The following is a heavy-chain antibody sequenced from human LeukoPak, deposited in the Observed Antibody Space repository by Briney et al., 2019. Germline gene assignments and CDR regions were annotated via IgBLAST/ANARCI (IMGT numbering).Heavy chain of an antibody. J-gene: IGHJ4*02. CDR3: ARDSPSGSYDY. CDR1: GGSISSYY. CDR2: IYYSGST. Sequence: SETLSLTCTVSGGSISSYYWSWIRQPPGKGLEWIGYIYYSGSTNYNPSLKSRVTISVDTPKNQFSLKLSSVTAADTAVYYCARDSPSGSYDYWGQGTLVTVSS. D-gene: IGHD1-26*01. V-gene: IGHV4-59*01.